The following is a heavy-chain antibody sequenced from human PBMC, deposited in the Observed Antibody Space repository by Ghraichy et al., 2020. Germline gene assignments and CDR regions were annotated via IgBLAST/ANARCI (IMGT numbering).Heavy chain of an antibody. J-gene: IGHJ4*02. D-gene: IGHD3-22*01. CDR2: IAWDDDK. CDR1: GFSLSTSGMC. Sequence: SGPTLVKPTQTLTLTCTFSGFSLSTSGMCVNWIRQPPGKALEWLALIAWDDDKYYSTSLKTRLTISKDTSKNQVVLTMTNMDPVDTATYYCARMRYYDNSGYHYLPGYFDYWGQGSLVTVSS. CDR3: ARMRYYDNSGYHYLPGYFDY. V-gene: IGHV2-70*01.